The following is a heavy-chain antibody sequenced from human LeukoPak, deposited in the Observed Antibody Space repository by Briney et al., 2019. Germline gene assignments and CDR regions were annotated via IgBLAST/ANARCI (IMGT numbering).Heavy chain of an antibody. Sequence: PGGSLRLSCAASGFTFSSYAMSWVRQAPGKGLEWVSAISTSGGSTDYADSVKGRFTMSRDNSKTTLYLQMNSLRPEDTAVYYCAKHYYDTSGSFYCFDSWGQGTLVTVSS. CDR1: GFTFSSYA. D-gene: IGHD3-22*01. V-gene: IGHV3-23*01. CDR2: ISTSGGST. J-gene: IGHJ4*02. CDR3: AKHYYDTSGSFYCFDS.